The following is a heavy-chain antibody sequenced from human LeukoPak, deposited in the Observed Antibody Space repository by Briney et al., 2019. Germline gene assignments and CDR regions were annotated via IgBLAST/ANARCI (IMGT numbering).Heavy chain of an antibody. CDR1: GYSFFSNYW. J-gene: IGHJ4*02. V-gene: IGHV5-51*01. Sequence: EFLKISCKAYGYSFFSNYWIAWVRQMPGKGLEWMGNLYPGDSDTRYSPSFQGQVTISADKSLSTAYLQWGSLKASDTAMYYCAREGRSSSPMDYWGQGTLVTVSS. D-gene: IGHD6-6*01. CDR3: AREGRSSSPMDY. CDR2: LYPGDSDT.